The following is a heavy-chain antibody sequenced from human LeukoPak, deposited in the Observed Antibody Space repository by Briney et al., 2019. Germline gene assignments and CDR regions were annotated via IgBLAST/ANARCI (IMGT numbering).Heavy chain of an antibody. Sequence: PGGSLRLSCAASGFTFSRHSMTGVRQAPGKGLEWISYISSSSTTIYYADSVKGRFTISRDNAKDSLSLQMNSLRDEDTAMYYCATKSRYSSDYWGQGTLVTVSS. V-gene: IGHV3-48*02. J-gene: IGHJ4*02. CDR1: GFTFSRHS. CDR3: ATKSRYSSDY. CDR2: ISSSSTTI. D-gene: IGHD6-13*01.